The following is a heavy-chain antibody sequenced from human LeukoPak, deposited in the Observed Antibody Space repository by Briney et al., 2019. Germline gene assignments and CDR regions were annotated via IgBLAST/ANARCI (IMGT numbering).Heavy chain of an antibody. CDR3: ARADLHGGDPFDAFDI. D-gene: IGHD2-21*02. Sequence: SETLSLTCSISGGSMKSFYWNWLRQPPGKELEWIAYISDTGRTKYNPSLESRATISSDTSRNQFFLNLRSLTAPDTAIYYCARADLHGGDPFDAFDIWGQGTMVAVSS. CDR2: ISDTGRT. V-gene: IGHV4-59*08. CDR1: GGSMKSFY. J-gene: IGHJ3*02.